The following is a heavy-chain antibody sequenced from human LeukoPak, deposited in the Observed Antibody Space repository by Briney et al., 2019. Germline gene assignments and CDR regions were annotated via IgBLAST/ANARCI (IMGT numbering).Heavy chain of an antibody. J-gene: IGHJ4*02. CDR1: GVTFSSYW. CDR2: IKQDGSEK. CDR3: ARGEQQLAPVSY. V-gene: IGHV3-7*01. Sequence: GGSLRLSCAASGVTFSSYWMSLVRQAPGKGLEWVANIKQDGSEKYYVDSVKGRFTISRDNAKNSLYLQMNSLRAEDTAVYYCARGEQQLAPVSYWGQGTLVTVSS. D-gene: IGHD6-13*01.